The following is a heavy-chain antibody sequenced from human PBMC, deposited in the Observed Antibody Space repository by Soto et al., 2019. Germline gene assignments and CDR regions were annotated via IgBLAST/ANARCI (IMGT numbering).Heavy chain of an antibody. D-gene: IGHD3-22*01. CDR1: GDSVSTNTAT. J-gene: IGHJ5*01. CDR2: TYYRSRWYF. V-gene: IGHV6-1*01. Sequence: QVQLQQSGPGLVKPSQTLSLTCDISGDSVSTNTATWDWIRQSPSRGLEWLGRTYYRSRWYFDYAVSVKSRIPLSPDISNNQVSLQLTSVTSDDTAIYYCVRLIGNSWLDSWGQGTLVTVSS. CDR3: VRLIGNSWLDS.